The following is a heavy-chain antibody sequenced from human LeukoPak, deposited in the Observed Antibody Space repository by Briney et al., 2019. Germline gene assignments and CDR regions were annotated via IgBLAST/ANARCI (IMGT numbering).Heavy chain of an antibody. J-gene: IGHJ1*01. CDR2: ISGSGGST. CDR3: AKEGTYSSGWNSGTEYFQD. V-gene: IGHV3-23*01. D-gene: IGHD6-19*01. CDR1: GFTFSSYA. Sequence: GGSLRLSCAASGFTFSSYAMSWVRQAPGKGLEWVSAISGSGGSTYYADSVKGRFTISRDNSKNTLYLQMNSLRAEDTAVYYCAKEGTYSSGWNSGTEYFQDWGQGTLVTVSS.